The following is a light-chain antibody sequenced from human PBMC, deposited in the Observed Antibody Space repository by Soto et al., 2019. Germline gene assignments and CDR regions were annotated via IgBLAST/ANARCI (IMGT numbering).Light chain of an antibody. CDR3: CSYAGTRIFYV. CDR2: EGS. CDR1: SSDFGSYNL. J-gene: IGLJ1*01. Sequence: QSVLTQPASVSGSPGQSITISCSGTSSDFGSYNLVSWYQQDPGKAHKLMIYEGSKRPSGVSNRFSGSKSGNTASLTISGLQPEDEADYYCCSYAGTRIFYVFGTGTKVTVL. V-gene: IGLV2-23*01.